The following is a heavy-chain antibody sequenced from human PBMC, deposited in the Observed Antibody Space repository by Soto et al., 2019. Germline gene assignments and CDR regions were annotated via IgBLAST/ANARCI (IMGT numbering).Heavy chain of an antibody. D-gene: IGHD3-3*01. Sequence: QVQLVQSGAEVKKPGASVKVSCKASGYTFTGYYMHWVRQAPGQGLEWMGWINPNSGGTNYAQKFQGRVTMTRDTSISTAYMELSRLRSDDTAVYYCARDHVRFFGVVTTTYYYYYYGMDVWGQGTTVTVSS. CDR3: ARDHVRFFGVVTTTYYYYYYGMDV. CDR1: GYTFTGYY. J-gene: IGHJ6*02. V-gene: IGHV1-2*02. CDR2: INPNSGGT.